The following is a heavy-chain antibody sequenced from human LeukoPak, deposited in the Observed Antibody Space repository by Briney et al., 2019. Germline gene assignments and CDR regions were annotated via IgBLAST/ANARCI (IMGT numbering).Heavy chain of an antibody. J-gene: IGHJ3*02. CDR2: IIPIFGTA. CDR3: ARARSGYSYGWDAFDI. Sequence: GAPVKVSCKASGGTFSSYAISWVRQAPGQGLEWMGGIIPIFGTANYAQKFQGRVTITADESTSTAYMELSSLRSEDTAVYYCARARSGYSYGWDAFDIWGQGTMVTVSS. D-gene: IGHD5-18*01. CDR1: GGTFSSYA. V-gene: IGHV1-69*13.